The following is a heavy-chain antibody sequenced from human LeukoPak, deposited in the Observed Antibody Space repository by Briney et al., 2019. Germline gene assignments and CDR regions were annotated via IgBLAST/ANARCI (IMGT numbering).Heavy chain of an antibody. D-gene: IGHD4-23*01. V-gene: IGHV3-66*02. CDR2: SYSGGST. J-gene: IGHJ3*02. CDR1: GFTVSSNY. Sequence: GGSLRPSCAASGFTVSSNYMSWVRQAPGKGLEWVSVSYSGGSTYYADSVKGRFTISRDNSKNTLYLQMNSLRAEETAVYYCARHLRGYRGNDRGAFDIWGQGTMVTVSS. CDR3: ARHLRGYRGNDRGAFDI.